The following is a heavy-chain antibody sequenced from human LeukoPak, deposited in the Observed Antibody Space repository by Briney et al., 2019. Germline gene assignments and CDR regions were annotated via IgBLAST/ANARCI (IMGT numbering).Heavy chain of an antibody. CDR3: AKDPLNYGGHYFDN. V-gene: IGHV3-23*01. CDR2: ISGRSEGP. Sequence: GGSLRLSCAASGFSFSSYSMHWVRQAPGKGLERVSSISGRSEGPYYADSVKGRFTTSRDNSKSTMYLQINNVRAEDAAVYYCAKDPLNYGGHYFDNWGQGTRVTVSS. D-gene: IGHD4-23*01. CDR1: GFSFSSYS. J-gene: IGHJ4*02.